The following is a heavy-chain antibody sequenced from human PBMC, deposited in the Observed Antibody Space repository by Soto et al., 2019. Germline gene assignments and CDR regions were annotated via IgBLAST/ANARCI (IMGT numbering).Heavy chain of an antibody. Sequence: SETLSLTCTDSGGSISSYYWSWIRQPPGKGLEWIGYIYYSGSTNYNPSLKSRVTISVDTSKNQFSLKLSSVTAADTAVYYCARGPGIAVAGGGPFDYWGQGTLVTVSS. D-gene: IGHD6-19*01. J-gene: IGHJ4*02. CDR2: IYYSGST. CDR1: GGSISSYY. V-gene: IGHV4-59*01. CDR3: ARGPGIAVAGGGPFDY.